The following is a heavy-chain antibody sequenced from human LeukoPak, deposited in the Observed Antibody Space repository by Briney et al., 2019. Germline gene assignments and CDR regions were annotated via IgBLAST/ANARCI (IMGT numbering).Heavy chain of an antibody. Sequence: SETLSLTCTVSGGSISTDASYWAWIRQPPGKGLERIGSIYYSGSTYYSSSPKSRVTLSVDTSKNQFSLKMSSVTAADTAVFYCARLFSRGWEYHFGLDVWGQGTTVTVS. V-gene: IGHV4-39*01. J-gene: IGHJ6*02. CDR1: GGSISTDASY. CDR3: ARLFSRGWEYHFGLDV. D-gene: IGHD6-19*01. CDR2: IYYSGST.